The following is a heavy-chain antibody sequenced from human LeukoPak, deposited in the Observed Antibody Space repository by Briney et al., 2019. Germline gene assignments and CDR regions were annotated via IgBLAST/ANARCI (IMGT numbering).Heavy chain of an antibody. CDR2: INAGNGNT. D-gene: IGHD1-26*01. CDR1: GYTFTSYA. CDR3: ATVPHRLVGAPGDY. V-gene: IGHV1-3*01. Sequence: ASVKVSCKASGYTFTSYALNWVRQAPGQRLEWMGWINAGNGNTKYSQKFQGRVTITRDTSASTAYMELSSLRSEDTAVYYCATVPHRLVGAPGDYWGQGTLVTVSS. J-gene: IGHJ4*02.